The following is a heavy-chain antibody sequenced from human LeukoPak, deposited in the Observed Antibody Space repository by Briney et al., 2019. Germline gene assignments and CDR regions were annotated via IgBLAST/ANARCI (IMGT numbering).Heavy chain of an antibody. Sequence: SETLSLTCTVSSGSITNYYWSWIRQPPGKGLEWIGFIYYSGNTNYNPSLKSRVTISVDTSKNQFSLKLSSVTAADTAVYYCARAPAAMVTRSYYFDYWGQGTLVTVSS. V-gene: IGHV4-59*08. CDR3: ARAPAAMVTRSYYFDY. D-gene: IGHD5-18*01. CDR2: IYYSGNT. J-gene: IGHJ4*02. CDR1: SGSITNYY.